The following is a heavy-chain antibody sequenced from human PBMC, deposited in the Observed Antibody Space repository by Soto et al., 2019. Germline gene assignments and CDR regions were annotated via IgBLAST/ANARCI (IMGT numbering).Heavy chain of an antibody. CDR3: AREGYYGSGSYSLKVYYCYSGMDV. Sequence: QVQLVPSGAEVKKPGASVKVSCKASGYTFTSYGISWVRQAPGQGLEWMGWISAYNGNINYAQKLQGRVTMTTDTSTSTAYMELRSLRSDDTAVYYCAREGYYGSGSYSLKVYYCYSGMDVWGQGTTVTVSS. V-gene: IGHV1-18*01. CDR2: ISAYNGNI. J-gene: IGHJ6*02. CDR1: GYTFTSYG. D-gene: IGHD3-10*01.